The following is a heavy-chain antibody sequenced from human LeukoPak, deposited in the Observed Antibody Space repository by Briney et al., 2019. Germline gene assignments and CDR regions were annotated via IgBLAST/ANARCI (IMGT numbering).Heavy chain of an antibody. D-gene: IGHD2-8*01. CDR2: ISGSGSST. J-gene: IGHJ4*02. V-gene: IGHV3-23*01. CDR3: AXVLLGVYYFDY. Sequence: GGSLRLSCGASGFTFSSYAMSWVRQAPGKGLEWVSGISGSGSSTYYADSVRGRFTISRDNSKNTLYLQMNSLRAEDTAVYYCAXVLLGVYYFDYWGQGTLVTVSS. CDR1: GFTFSSYA.